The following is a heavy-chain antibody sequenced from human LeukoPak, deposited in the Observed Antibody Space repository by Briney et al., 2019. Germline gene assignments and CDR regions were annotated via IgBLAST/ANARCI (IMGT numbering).Heavy chain of an antibody. Sequence: QPGGSLRLSCAASGFTFSSYAMHWVRHAPGKGLEWGGDISYDGSNKYYADSVKARFTTARDNSKNTLYLQMNSLRAEDTAVYYCAKLVGGSSTRGYFDYWGQGTLVTVSS. J-gene: IGHJ4*02. CDR3: AKLVGGSSTRGYFDY. CDR1: GFTFSSYA. CDR2: ISYDGSNK. V-gene: IGHV3-30-3*02. D-gene: IGHD1-26*01.